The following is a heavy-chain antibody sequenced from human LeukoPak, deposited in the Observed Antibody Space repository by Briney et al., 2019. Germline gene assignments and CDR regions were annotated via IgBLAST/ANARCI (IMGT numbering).Heavy chain of an antibody. CDR2: ITGSSSSR. J-gene: IGHJ6*02. CDR3: ARDSSYGMDV. Sequence: GGSLRLSCAASGFTFSSYDMNWVRQAPGKGLEWVSYITGSSSSRHYADSVKGRFTISRDNAKNSLYLQMNSLRAEDTAIYYCARDSSYGMDVWGQGTTVTVSS. CDR1: GFTFSSYD. V-gene: IGHV3-48*01.